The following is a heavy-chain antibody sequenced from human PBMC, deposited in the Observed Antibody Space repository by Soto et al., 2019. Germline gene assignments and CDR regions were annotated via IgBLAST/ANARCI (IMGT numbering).Heavy chain of an antibody. D-gene: IGHD3-3*01. V-gene: IGHV4-59*01. J-gene: IGHJ5*02. Sequence: PSETLSLTCTVSGGSISSYYWSWIRQPPGKGLEWIGYIYYSGSTNYNPSLKSRVTISVDTSKNQFSLKLSSVTAADTAAYYCARGRYDFWSGYYSGNNWFDPWGQGTLVTVSS. CDR1: GGSISSYY. CDR3: ARGRYDFWSGYYSGNNWFDP. CDR2: IYYSGST.